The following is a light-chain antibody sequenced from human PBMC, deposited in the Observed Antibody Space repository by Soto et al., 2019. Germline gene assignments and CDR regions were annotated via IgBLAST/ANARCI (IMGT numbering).Light chain of an antibody. CDR1: SSNIGAGYD. CDR2: GNS. CDR3: QSYDNSLSGYV. V-gene: IGLV1-40*01. J-gene: IGLJ1*01. Sequence: QLVLTQLPSVSGAPGQRVTISCTGSSSNIGAGYDVHWYQQLPGTAPKLLIYGNSNRPSGAPDRISGSKSGTSASLAITGLQAEDEADYYCQSYDNSLSGYVFGTGTKLTVL.